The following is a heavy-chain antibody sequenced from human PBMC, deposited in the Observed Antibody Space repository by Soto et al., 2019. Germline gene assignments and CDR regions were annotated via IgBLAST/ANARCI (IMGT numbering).Heavy chain of an antibody. Sequence: EVQLVESGGGLVKPGGSLRLSCAASGFTFSSYSMNWVRQAPGKGLEWVSSISSSSSYIYYAYSVKGRFTISRDNAKNSLYLQMNSLRAEDTAVYYCARDIGGYSYGYRSGFDYWGQGTLVTVSS. V-gene: IGHV3-21*01. D-gene: IGHD5-18*01. CDR2: ISSSSSYI. J-gene: IGHJ4*02. CDR3: ARDIGGYSYGYRSGFDY. CDR1: GFTFSSYS.